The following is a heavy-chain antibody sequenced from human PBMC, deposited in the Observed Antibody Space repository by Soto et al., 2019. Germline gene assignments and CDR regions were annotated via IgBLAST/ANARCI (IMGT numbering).Heavy chain of an antibody. CDR2: ISGSGGST. CDR1: GFTFSSYA. Sequence: HPGGSLRLSCAASGFTFSSYAMSWVRQAPGKGLEWVSAISGSGGSTYYADSVKGRFTISRDNSKNTLYLQMNSLRAEDTAVYYCAKDPLFELSQIPRRGFDYWGQGTLVTVSS. J-gene: IGHJ4*02. V-gene: IGHV3-23*01. CDR3: AKDPLFELSQIPRRGFDY. D-gene: IGHD1-26*01.